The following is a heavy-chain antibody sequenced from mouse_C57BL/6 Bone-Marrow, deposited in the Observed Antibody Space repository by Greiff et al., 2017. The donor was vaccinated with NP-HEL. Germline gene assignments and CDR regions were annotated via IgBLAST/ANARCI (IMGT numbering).Heavy chain of an antibody. V-gene: IGHV3-6*01. Sequence: ESGPGLVKPSQSLSLTCSVTGYSITSGYYWNWIRQFPGNKLEWMGYISYDGSNNYNPSLKNRISITRDTSKNQFFLKLNSVTTEDTATYYCARDPVAYAMDYWGQGTSVTVSS. CDR2: ISYDGSN. CDR1: GYSITSGYY. CDR3: ARDPVAYAMDY. J-gene: IGHJ4*01.